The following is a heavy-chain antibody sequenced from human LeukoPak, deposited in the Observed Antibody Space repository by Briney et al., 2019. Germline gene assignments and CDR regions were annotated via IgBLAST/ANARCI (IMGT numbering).Heavy chain of an antibody. CDR1: GYTFTTYA. CDR3: ARDHGSSKEDDAFDI. D-gene: IGHD6-13*01. Sequence: ASVKVSCKAFGYTFTTYAMHWVRQAPGQRLEWMGWINAGNGNTKYSQNFQGRVTITGDTSASTAYMELSSLRSEDTAVYYCARDHGSSKEDDAFDIWGQGTMVTASS. J-gene: IGHJ3*02. V-gene: IGHV1-3*01. CDR2: INAGNGNT.